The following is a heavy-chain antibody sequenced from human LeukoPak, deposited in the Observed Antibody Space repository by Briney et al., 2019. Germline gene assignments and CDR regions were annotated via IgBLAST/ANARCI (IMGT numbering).Heavy chain of an antibody. V-gene: IGHV4-30-2*01. CDR3: ARGAYYDFWSGPFDY. Sequence: PSETLSLTCIVSGGSISSGGYYWSWIRQPPGKGLEWIGYIYHSGSTYYNPSLKSRVTISVDRSKNQFSLKLSSVTAADTAVYYCARGAYYDFWSGPFDYWGQGTLVIVSS. CDR2: IYHSGST. J-gene: IGHJ4*02. D-gene: IGHD3-3*01. CDR1: GGSISSGGYY.